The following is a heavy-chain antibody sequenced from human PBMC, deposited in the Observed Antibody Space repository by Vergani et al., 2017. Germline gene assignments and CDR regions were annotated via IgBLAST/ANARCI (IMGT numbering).Heavy chain of an antibody. D-gene: IGHD3-3*01. CDR1: GFTFSSYW. CDR2: INSDGSST. Sequence: EVQLVESGGGLVQPGGSLRLSCAASGFTFSSYWMHWVRQAPGKGLVWVSRINSDGSSTSYADSVKGRFTISRDNAKNTLYLQMNSLRAEDTAVYYCARDRTIFGVVITYYYGMDVWGQGTTVTVSS. V-gene: IGHV3-74*01. J-gene: IGHJ6*02. CDR3: ARDRTIFGVVITYYYGMDV.